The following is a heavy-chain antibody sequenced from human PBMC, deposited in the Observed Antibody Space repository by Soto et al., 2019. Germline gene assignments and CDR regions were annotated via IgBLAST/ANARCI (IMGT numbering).Heavy chain of an antibody. CDR2: ISAYNGNT. CDR1: GYTFTSYG. V-gene: IGHV1-18*04. D-gene: IGHD2-2*01. Sequence: ASVKVSCKAPGYTFTSYGISWVRQAPGQGLEWMGWISAYNGNTNYAQKLQGRVTMTTDTSTSTAYMELRSLRSDDTAVYYCARVVVPAPIWGYNYFDPWGRGTRVTVSS. J-gene: IGHJ5*02. CDR3: ARVVVPAPIWGYNYFDP.